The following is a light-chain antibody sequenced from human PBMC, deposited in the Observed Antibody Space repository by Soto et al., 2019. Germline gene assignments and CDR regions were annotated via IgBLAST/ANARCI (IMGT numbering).Light chain of an antibody. Sequence: EIVLTQSPATLSLSPGERATLSCRASQSVSNYLAWYQQKPGQAPRLLIYDASKRATGIPARFSGSGSGTDFTLTISSLEPADFAVYYCQQRNGWLRTFGQGTKLEI. CDR1: QSVSNY. V-gene: IGKV3-11*01. J-gene: IGKJ2*01. CDR2: DAS. CDR3: QQRNGWLRT.